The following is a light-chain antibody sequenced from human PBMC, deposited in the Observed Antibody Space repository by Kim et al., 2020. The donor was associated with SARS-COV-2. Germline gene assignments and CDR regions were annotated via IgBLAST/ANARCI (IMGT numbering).Light chain of an antibody. CDR2: FTS. CDR3: QQYGSSYS. Sequence: EIVLTQSPGTLSLSPGERATLSCRASQSVSGGDLAWYQQKPGQSPRLLVYFTSTRATGILDRFSGSGSGTDFTLTISSLEPEDSAVYYCQQYGSSYSFGQGTKLEI. CDR1: QSVSGGD. V-gene: IGKV3-20*01. J-gene: IGKJ2*03.